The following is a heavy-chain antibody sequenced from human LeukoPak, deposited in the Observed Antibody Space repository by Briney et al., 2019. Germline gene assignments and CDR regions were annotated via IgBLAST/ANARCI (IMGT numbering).Heavy chain of an antibody. CDR2: IYYSGST. D-gene: IGHD2-2*01. CDR1: GYSISSGYY. J-gene: IGHJ5*02. V-gene: IGHV4-38-2*02. CDR3: ARLDIVVVPAAMPCWFDP. Sequence: PSETLSLTCTVSGYSISSGYYWGWIRQPPGKGLEWIGSIYYSGSTYYNPSLKSRVTISVDTSKNQFSLKLSSVTAADTAVYYCARLDIVVVPAAMPCWFDPWGQGTLVTVSS.